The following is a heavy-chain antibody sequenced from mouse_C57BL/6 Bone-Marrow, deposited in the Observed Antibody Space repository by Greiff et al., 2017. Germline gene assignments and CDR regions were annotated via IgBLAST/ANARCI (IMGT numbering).Heavy chain of an antibody. CDR1: GFSLTSYG. J-gene: IGHJ3*01. CDR2: LWGVGST. CDR3: ASGLPWIAY. D-gene: IGHD2-13*01. V-gene: IGHV2-6*01. Sequence: VQLQQSGPGLVAPSQSLSITCTVPGFSLTSYGVDWVRQSLGKGLEWLGVLWGVGSTNYTSALKSRLSISKDNSKSQVFLKINSLRTNDTAMYYCASGLPWIAYWGQGTLVTVSA.